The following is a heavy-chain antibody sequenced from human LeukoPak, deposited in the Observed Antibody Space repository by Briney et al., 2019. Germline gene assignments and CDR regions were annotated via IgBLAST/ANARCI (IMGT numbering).Heavy chain of an antibody. CDR3: ARGVDYYDSSGYPNAFDI. Sequence: SETLSLTCTVSGGSISNYFWSWIRQPPGKGLECIGYIYYSDSTNYNPSLKSRVTVSVDTSKNQFSLKLSSVTAADTAVYYCARGVDYYDSSGYPNAFDIWGQGTMVTVSS. V-gene: IGHV4-59*01. J-gene: IGHJ3*02. CDR2: IYYSDST. CDR1: GGSISNYF. D-gene: IGHD3-22*01.